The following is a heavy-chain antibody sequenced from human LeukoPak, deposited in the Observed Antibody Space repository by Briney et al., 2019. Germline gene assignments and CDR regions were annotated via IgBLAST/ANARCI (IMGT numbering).Heavy chain of an antibody. CDR3: ARVRIVGNGAFDI. D-gene: IGHD1-26*01. CDR1: GFTFSTYG. V-gene: IGHV3-21*01. CDR2: ISGSGDTT. Sequence: GGSLRLSCGASGFTFSTYGMTWVRQAPGKGPEWVSGISGSGDTTKYADSVKGRFTISRDNAKNSLYLQMNSLRAEDTAVYYCARVRIVGNGAFDIWGQGTMVTVSS. J-gene: IGHJ3*02.